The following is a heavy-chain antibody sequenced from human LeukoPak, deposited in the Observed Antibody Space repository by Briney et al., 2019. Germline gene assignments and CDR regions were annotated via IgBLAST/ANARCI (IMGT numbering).Heavy chain of an antibody. J-gene: IGHJ4*02. Sequence: SETLSLTCAVYGVSFSGYYWSWIRQPPGKGLEWIGEINHSGSTNYNPSPKSRVTISVDTSKNQFSLKLSSVTAADTAVYYCASSRRECSSTSCSYLDYWGQGTLVTVSS. V-gene: IGHV4-34*01. CDR2: INHSGST. CDR3: ASSRRECSSTSCSYLDY. CDR1: GVSFSGYY. D-gene: IGHD2-2*01.